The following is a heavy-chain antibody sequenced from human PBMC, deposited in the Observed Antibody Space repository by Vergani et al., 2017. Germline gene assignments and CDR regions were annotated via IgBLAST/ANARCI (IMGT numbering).Heavy chain of an antibody. V-gene: IGHV1-18*01. J-gene: IGHJ6*02. CDR2: ISAYSGET. CDR1: RYPFSRYG. D-gene: IGHD2-2*01. Sequence: QVQLVQSGAEVKKPGASVRVSCKASRYPFSRYGISWVRQAPGQGLEWMGWISAYSGETRYARSLQGRVTMTTDASTNTAYMSLRSLRSDDTAVYYCARDPDIVVVPAAPYYYYYYGMDVWGQGTTVTVSS. CDR3: ARDPDIVVVPAAPYYYYYYGMDV.